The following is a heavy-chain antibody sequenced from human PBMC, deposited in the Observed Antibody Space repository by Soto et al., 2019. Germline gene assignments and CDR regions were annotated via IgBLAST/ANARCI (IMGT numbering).Heavy chain of an antibody. Sequence: QVQLVQSGAEVKKPGSSVKVSCKASGDTFSSYSINWVRQAPGQGLEWMGEIIHIFGTANYAQKFQGRVTITADESTGTAYMELSSLRSECTAVYYCARDGGTHSGGIDYWGQGTLVTVSS. CDR1: GDTFSSYS. CDR2: IIHIFGTA. CDR3: ARDGGTHSGGIDY. V-gene: IGHV1-69*01. D-gene: IGHD1-26*01. J-gene: IGHJ4*02.